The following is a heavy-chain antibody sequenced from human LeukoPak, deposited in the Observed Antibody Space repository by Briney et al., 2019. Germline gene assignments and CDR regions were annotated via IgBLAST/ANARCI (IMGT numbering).Heavy chain of an antibody. CDR3: ARFPPNYYYGMDV. J-gene: IGHJ6*02. CDR2: IIPILGIA. V-gene: IGHV1-69*04. CDR1: GGTFSSYA. Sequence: ASVKVSCKASGGTFSSYAISWVRQAPGQGLEWMGRIIPILGIANYAQKFQGRVTITADKSTSTAYMELSSLRSEDTAVYYCARFPPNYYYGMDVWGQGTTVTLSS.